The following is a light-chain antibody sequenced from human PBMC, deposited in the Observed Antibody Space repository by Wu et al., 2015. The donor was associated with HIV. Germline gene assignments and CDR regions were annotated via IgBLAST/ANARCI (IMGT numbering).Light chain of an antibody. Sequence: RASQSVSSTSLPGTSRFLARFPRLLIYGASNRATGIPDRFSGSGSETDFTLTISRLEPEDFAVYYCQQYADSHITFGQGTRLEIK. CDR1: QSVSSTS. CDR3: QQYADSHIT. CDR2: GAS. V-gene: IGKV3-20*01. J-gene: IGKJ5*01.